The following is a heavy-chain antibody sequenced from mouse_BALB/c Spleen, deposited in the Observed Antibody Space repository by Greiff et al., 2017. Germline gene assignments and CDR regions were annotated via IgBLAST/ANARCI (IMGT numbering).Heavy chain of an antibody. D-gene: IGHD4-1*01. CDR1: GFTFSDYY. V-gene: IGHV5-4*02. CDR3: ARDGTGPWFAY. CDR2: ISDGGSYT. J-gene: IGHJ3*01. Sequence: DVQLVESGGGLVKPGGSLKLSCAASGFTFSDYYMYWVRQTPEKRLEWVATISDGGSYTYYPDSVKGRFTISRDNAKNNLYLQMSSLKSEDTAMYYCARDGTGPWFAYWGQGTLVTVSA.